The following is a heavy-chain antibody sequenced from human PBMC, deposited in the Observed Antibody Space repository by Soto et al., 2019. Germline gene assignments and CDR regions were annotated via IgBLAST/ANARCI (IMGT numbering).Heavy chain of an antibody. CDR2: IYYSGST. V-gene: IGHV4-59*08. J-gene: IGHJ6*02. CDR1: GGSISSYY. CDR3: AGEGIAAAGTALYYYYGMDV. Sequence: TSETLSLTWTVSGGSISSYYWSWIRQPQGKGLEWIGYIYYSGSTNYNPSLKSRVTISVDTSKNQFSLKLSSVTAADTAVYYCAGEGIAAAGTALYYYYGMDVWGQGTTVTVSS. D-gene: IGHD6-13*01.